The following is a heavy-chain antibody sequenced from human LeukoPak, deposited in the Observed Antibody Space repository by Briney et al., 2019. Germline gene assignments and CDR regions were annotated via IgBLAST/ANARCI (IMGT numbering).Heavy chain of an antibody. Sequence: SETLSLTCTVSGGSISSGDYYWSWIRQPPGKGLEWIGYSYYTGNTYYTPSLKSRVAISVDTSKNQFSLNLSSVTAADTAVYYCARDFDYWGQGTLVTVSS. CDR3: ARDFDY. CDR1: GGSISSGDYY. CDR2: SYYTGNT. V-gene: IGHV4-30-4*01. J-gene: IGHJ4*02.